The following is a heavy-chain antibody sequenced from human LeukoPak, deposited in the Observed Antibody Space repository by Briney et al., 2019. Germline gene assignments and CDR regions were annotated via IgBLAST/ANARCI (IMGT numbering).Heavy chain of an antibody. Sequence: GASVKVSCKASGYTFTGYYMHWVRQAPGQGLEWMGWINPNSGGTNYAQKFQGGVTMTRDTSISTAYMELSRLRSDDTAVYYCAKRDIYCTNGVCLAYWGQGTLVTVSS. CDR3: AKRDIYCTNGVCLAY. J-gene: IGHJ4*02. CDR2: INPNSGGT. D-gene: IGHD2-8*01. V-gene: IGHV1-2*02. CDR1: GYTFTGYY.